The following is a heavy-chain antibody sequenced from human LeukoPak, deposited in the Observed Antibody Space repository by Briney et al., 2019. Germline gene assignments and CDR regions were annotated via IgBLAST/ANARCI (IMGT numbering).Heavy chain of an antibody. CDR3: ARDTQIFSAIKKFHYYGMDV. Sequence: SETLSLTCTVSGGSISSYYWGWIRQPPGKGLEWMGSIYYGGSTQYNPSLKSRVTISVDTSKNQFSLKLSSVTVADTGVYYCARDTQIFSAIKKFHYYGMDVWGQGTTVTVSS. J-gene: IGHJ6*02. CDR1: GGSISSYY. V-gene: IGHV4-39*07. CDR2: IYYGGST.